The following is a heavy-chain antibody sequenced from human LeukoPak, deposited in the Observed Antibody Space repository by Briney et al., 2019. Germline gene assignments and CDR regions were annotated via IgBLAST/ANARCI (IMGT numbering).Heavy chain of an antibody. J-gene: IGHJ4*02. CDR2: ISASGVMA. V-gene: IGHV3-23*01. D-gene: IGHD2-2*01. CDR3: ARVGPAALYYFDY. CDR1: GFTFTNYA. Sequence: GGSLRLSCAASGFTFTNYAMTWVRQAPGKGLEWVSSISASGVMAYYADSVKGRFTISRDNAKNSLYLQMNSLRAEDTAVYYCARVGPAALYYFDYWGQGTLVTVSS.